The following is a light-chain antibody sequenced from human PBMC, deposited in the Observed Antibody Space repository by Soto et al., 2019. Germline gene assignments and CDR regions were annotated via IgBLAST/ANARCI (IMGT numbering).Light chain of an antibody. Sequence: DIQMTQSPSSLSVSVGDKVTITCRASRSISNYLNWYQQKPGKAPELLIYASVNLQSGVPSRFSGSGSGTDFTLTINSLQPDDFATYYCQQSYNTPYTGGQGTKLEI. CDR2: ASV. J-gene: IGKJ2*01. V-gene: IGKV1-39*01. CDR3: QQSYNTPYT. CDR1: RSISNY.